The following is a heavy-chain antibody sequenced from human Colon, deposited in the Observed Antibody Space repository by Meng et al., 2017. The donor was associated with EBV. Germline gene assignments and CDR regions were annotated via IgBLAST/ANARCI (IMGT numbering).Heavy chain of an antibody. J-gene: IGHJ4*02. CDR1: GGSVNSGAYH. CDR2: IYYIGNA. V-gene: IGHV4-61*08. Sequence: QVQLQESGPGLVKPSXXLXLTCTVSGGSVNSGAYHWSWFRQPPGKGLEWIGYIYYIGNANYNPSLKSRVTISIDTSKDQFSLKLNSVAAADTAVYYCARLREWLVDYWGQGTLVNVSS. CDR3: ARLREWLVDY. D-gene: IGHD6-19*01.